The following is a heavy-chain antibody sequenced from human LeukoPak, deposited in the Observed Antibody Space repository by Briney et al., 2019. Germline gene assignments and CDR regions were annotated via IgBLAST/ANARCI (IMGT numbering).Heavy chain of an antibody. Sequence: SETLSLTCTVSGGSISSYYWSWIRQPAGKGLEWIGRIYTSGSTNYNPSLKSRVTISADTSKNQFSLKLSSVTAADTAVYYCARCIGSSSFARWFDPWGQGTLVTVSS. V-gene: IGHV4-4*07. CDR2: IYTSGST. CDR1: GGSISSYY. D-gene: IGHD6-6*01. J-gene: IGHJ5*02. CDR3: ARCIGSSSFARWFDP.